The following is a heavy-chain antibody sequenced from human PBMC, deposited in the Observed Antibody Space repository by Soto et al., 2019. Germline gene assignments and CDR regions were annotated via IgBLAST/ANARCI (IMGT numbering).Heavy chain of an antibody. CDR3: ARGLVRGAAAPGWFDP. V-gene: IGHV1-69*12. CDR2: IIPIFGTA. D-gene: IGHD1-26*01. J-gene: IGHJ5*02. Sequence: QVQLVQSGAEVKKRGSSVKVSCKASGGTFSSYAISWVRQAPGQGLEWMGGIIPIFGTANYAQKFQGRVTITADESTSTAYMELSSLRSEDTAVYYCARGLVRGAAAPGWFDPWGQGTLVTVSS. CDR1: GGTFSSYA.